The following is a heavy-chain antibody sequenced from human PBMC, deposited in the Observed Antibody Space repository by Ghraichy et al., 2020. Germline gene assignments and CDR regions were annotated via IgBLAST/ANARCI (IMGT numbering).Heavy chain of an antibody. CDR3: AREGAGYCSSTSCQQPKIYYYYYMDV. CDR1: GYTFTGYY. CDR2: INPNSGGT. J-gene: IGHJ6*03. Sequence: ASVKVSCKASGYTFTGYYMHWVRQAPGQGLEWMGWINPNSGGTNYAQKFQGRVTMTRDTSISTAYMELSRLRSDDTAVYYCAREGAGYCSSTSCQQPKIYYYYYMDVWGKGTTVTVSS. D-gene: IGHD2-2*01. V-gene: IGHV1-2*02.